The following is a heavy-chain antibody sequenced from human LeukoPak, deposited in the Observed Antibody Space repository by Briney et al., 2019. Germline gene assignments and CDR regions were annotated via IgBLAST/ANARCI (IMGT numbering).Heavy chain of an antibody. J-gene: IGHJ4*02. V-gene: IGHV4-34*01. CDR2: INHSGST. CDR3: ARDRGGYDFWSGYSYYFDY. CDR1: GGSFSGYN. D-gene: IGHD3-3*01. Sequence: PETLSLTCAVYGGSFSGYNWSWIRQPPGKGLEWIGEINHSGSTNYNPSLKSRVTISVDTSKNQFSLKLSSVTAADTAVYYCARDRGGYDFWSGYSYYFDYWGQGTLVTVSS.